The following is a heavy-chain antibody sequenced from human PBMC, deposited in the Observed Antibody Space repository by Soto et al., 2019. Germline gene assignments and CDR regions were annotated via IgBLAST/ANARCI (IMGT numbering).Heavy chain of an antibody. CDR3: ARAEYYYDSSGYFPPSSFDY. CDR2: IYYSGST. CDR1: GGSISSGGYY. D-gene: IGHD3-22*01. V-gene: IGHV4-61*08. J-gene: IGHJ4*02. Sequence: SETLSLTCTVSGGSISSGGYYWSWIRQHPGKGLEWIGYIYYSGSTNYNSFLKSRVTISVDTSKNQFPLKLSSVTAADTAVYYCARAEYYYDSSGYFPPSSFDYWGQGTLVTVSS.